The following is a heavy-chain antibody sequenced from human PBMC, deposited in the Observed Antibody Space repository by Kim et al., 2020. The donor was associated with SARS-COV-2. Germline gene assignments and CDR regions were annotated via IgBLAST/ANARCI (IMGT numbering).Heavy chain of an antibody. J-gene: IGHJ3*02. D-gene: IGHD1-26*01. Sequence: SETLSLTCTVSGGSISSGGYYWSWIRQHPGKGLEWIGYIYYSGSTYYNPSLKSRVTISVDTSKNQFSLKLSSVTAADTAVYYCARDPWEDAFDIWGQGTMVTVSS. CDR3: ARDPWEDAFDI. CDR1: GGSISSGGYY. V-gene: IGHV4-31*03. CDR2: IYYSGST.